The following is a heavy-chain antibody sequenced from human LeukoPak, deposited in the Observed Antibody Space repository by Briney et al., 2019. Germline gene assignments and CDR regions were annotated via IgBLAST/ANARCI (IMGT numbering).Heavy chain of an antibody. CDR1: GFTFSSNY. J-gene: IGHJ6*02. Sequence: GGSLRLSCAASGFTFSSNYMSWVRQAPGKGLEWVSVIYSCGSTYYADSVKGRFTISRDNSKNTLYLQMNSLRAEDTAVYYCARSPSDLGGGGDCYPPYYYYYGMDVWGQGTTVTVSS. CDR2: IYSCGST. CDR3: ARSPSDLGGGGDCYPPYYYYYGMDV. V-gene: IGHV3-66*03. D-gene: IGHD2-21*02.